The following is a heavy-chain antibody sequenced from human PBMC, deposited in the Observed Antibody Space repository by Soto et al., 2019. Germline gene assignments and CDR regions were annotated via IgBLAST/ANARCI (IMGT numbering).Heavy chain of an antibody. CDR3: TGYDILTGYYNGGGKFDY. CDR1: GFTFSSYA. Sequence: EVQLLESGGGLVQPGGSLRLSCAASGFTFSSYAMSWVRQAPGKGLEWVSAISGSGGSTYYADSVKGRFTISRDNSKNTLYLQMNSLRAEDTAVYYCTGYDILTGYYNGGGKFDYWGQGTLVTVSS. CDR2: ISGSGGST. J-gene: IGHJ4*02. V-gene: IGHV3-23*01. D-gene: IGHD3-9*01.